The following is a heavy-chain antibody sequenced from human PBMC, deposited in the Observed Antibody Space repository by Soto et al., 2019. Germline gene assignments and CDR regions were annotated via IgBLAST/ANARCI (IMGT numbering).Heavy chain of an antibody. V-gene: IGHV4-31*03. D-gene: IGHD4-4*01. CDR3: ARAVTHRYDYSGLDV. J-gene: IGHJ6*02. CDR2: IHYSGST. CDR1: GGSISSNNYY. Sequence: SETLSLTCTVSGGSISSNNYYWSWIRQHPGKGLEWIGYIHYSGSTYHNPSLKSRVIISLDTSKNQFSLRVNSVTGADTAVYYCARAVTHRYDYSGLDVWGQGTTVTVSS.